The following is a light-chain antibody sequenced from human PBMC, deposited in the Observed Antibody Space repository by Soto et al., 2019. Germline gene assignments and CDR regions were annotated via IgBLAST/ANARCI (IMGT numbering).Light chain of an antibody. J-gene: IGKJ5*01. CDR3: QQYNNWPPIT. CDR2: YAS. Sequence: EIMMTQSPATLSVSPGERATLSCRASQSVSNNLAWYQQKPGQAPRLLIYYASTRATGIPVRFSGSGSGTEFTLTISSLQSEDFALYYCQQYNNWPPITFDQGTRLEIK. CDR1: QSVSNN. V-gene: IGKV3-15*01.